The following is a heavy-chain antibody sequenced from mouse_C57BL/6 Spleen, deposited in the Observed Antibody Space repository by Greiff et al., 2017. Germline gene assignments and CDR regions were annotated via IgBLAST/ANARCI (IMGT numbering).Heavy chain of an antibody. CDR3: AREGNYYGSSYVDY. V-gene: IGHV1-64*01. CDR1: GYTFTSYW. CDR2: IHPNSGST. Sequence: QVQLQQPGAELVKPGASVKLSCKAPGYTFTSYWMHWVKQRPGQGLEWIGMIHPNSGSTNYNEKFKSKATLTVDKSSSTAYMQLSSLTSEDSAVYYCAREGNYYGSSYVDYWGQGTTLTVSS. J-gene: IGHJ2*01. D-gene: IGHD1-1*01.